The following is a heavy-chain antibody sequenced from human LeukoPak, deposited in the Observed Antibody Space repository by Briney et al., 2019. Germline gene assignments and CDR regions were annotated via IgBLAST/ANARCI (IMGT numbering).Heavy chain of an antibody. CDR1: GFTFDDYG. J-gene: IGHJ4*02. CDR2: INWNGGST. D-gene: IGHD3-10*01. Sequence: GGSLRLSCAASGFTFDDYGMSWVRQAPGKGLEWVSGINWNGGSTGYADSVKGRFTISRDNAKNSLYLQMNSLRAEDTALYYCAREGGLTYGSGEIDYWGQGTLVTVSS. CDR3: AREGGLTYGSGEIDY. V-gene: IGHV3-20*04.